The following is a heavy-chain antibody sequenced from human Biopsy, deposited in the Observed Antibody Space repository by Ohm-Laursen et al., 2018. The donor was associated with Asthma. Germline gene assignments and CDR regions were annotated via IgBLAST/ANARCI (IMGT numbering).Heavy chain of an antibody. CDR2: INPNGGAT. J-gene: IGHJ5*02. D-gene: IGHD7-27*01. V-gene: IGHV1-2*06. Sequence: ASVKVSCKASAYTFIGYHLHWVRQAPGEGLERMGRINPNGGATIYAQKFQGRVTMTRDTSISTAYMELSGLTSDDTAVYYCARVQKSPGDRWFDPWGQGTLVTVSS. CDR3: ARVQKSPGDRWFDP. CDR1: AYTFIGYH.